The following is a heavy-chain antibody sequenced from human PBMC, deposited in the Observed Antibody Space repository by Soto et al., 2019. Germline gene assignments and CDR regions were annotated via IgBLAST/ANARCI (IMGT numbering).Heavy chain of an antibody. CDR3: ARGATPYYDFWSGYYYYMDV. CDR2: IYYSGST. Sequence: SETLSLTCTVSGGSISSSSYYWGWIRQPPGKGLEWIGSIYYSGSTYYNPSLKSRVTISVDTSKNQFSLKLSSVTAADTAVYYCARGATPYYDFWSGYYYYMDVWGKGTTVTVSS. D-gene: IGHD3-3*01. V-gene: IGHV4-39*01. CDR1: GGSISSSSYY. J-gene: IGHJ6*03.